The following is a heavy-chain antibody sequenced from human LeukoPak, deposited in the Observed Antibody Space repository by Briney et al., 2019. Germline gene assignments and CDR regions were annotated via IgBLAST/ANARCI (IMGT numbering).Heavy chain of an antibody. CDR1: GFTFSSYA. Sequence: GGSLRLSCAASGFTFSSYAMHWVRQAPGKGLEWVAVISYDGSNKYYADSVKGRFTISRDNSKNTLYLQMNSLRAEDTAVYYCARGQIASRLDFWGQGTLVTVSS. V-gene: IGHV3-30-3*01. CDR3: ARGQIASRLDF. D-gene: IGHD6-25*01. CDR2: ISYDGSNK. J-gene: IGHJ4*02.